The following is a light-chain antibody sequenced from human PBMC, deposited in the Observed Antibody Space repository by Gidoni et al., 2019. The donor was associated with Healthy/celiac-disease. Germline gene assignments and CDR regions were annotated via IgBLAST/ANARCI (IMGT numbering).Light chain of an antibody. Sequence: EIVLTQSPGTLSLSPGERATLSCRASQSVSSSYLACYQQKPGQAPRLLIYGASSRATGIPDRFSGSGSGTAFTLTISRLEPEAFAVYYCQQYGSSSWTFGQGTKVEIK. CDR2: GAS. V-gene: IGKV3-20*01. J-gene: IGKJ1*01. CDR1: QSVSSSY. CDR3: QQYGSSSWT.